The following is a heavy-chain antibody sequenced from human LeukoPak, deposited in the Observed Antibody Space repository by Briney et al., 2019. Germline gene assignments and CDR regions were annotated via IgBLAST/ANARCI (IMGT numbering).Heavy chain of an antibody. Sequence: SVKVSCKPSGYTFTGYYLHWVRQAPGQGLEWMGRIIPIFGTANYAQKFQGRVTITADKSTSTAYMELSSLRSEDTAVYYCARFSSWYKDEYFQHWGQGTLVTVSS. CDR2: IIPIFGTA. J-gene: IGHJ1*01. D-gene: IGHD6-13*01. CDR1: GYTFTGYY. CDR3: ARFSSWYKDEYFQH. V-gene: IGHV1-69*06.